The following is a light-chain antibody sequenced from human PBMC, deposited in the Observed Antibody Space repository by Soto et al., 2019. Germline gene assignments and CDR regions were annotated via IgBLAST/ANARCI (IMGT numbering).Light chain of an antibody. V-gene: IGLV2-14*01. Sequence: QSALTQPASVSGSHGQSITISCTGTSSDVGGYNYVSWYQQHPGKAPKLMIYDVSNRPSGVSNRFSGSKSGNTASLTISGLQAEDEAEYYCSSYTSSSTSVVFGGGTKLTVL. CDR2: DVS. J-gene: IGLJ2*01. CDR3: SSYTSSSTSVV. CDR1: SSDVGGYNY.